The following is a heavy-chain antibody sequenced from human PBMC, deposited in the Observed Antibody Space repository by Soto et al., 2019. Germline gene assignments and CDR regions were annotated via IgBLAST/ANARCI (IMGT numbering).Heavy chain of an antibody. Sequence: QVQLQESGPGLVKPSETLSLNCTVSGGSISSYYWSWIRQPPGKGLEWIVYIYYSGSTNYNPSLTRRVTISVDTSKNQFSLKLSSVPAADTAVYYCARHIPYYDILTSSGSYYFDYWGQGTLVTVSS. J-gene: IGHJ4*02. D-gene: IGHD3-9*01. CDR1: GGSISSYY. CDR2: IYYSGST. V-gene: IGHV4-59*08. CDR3: ARHIPYYDILTSSGSYYFDY.